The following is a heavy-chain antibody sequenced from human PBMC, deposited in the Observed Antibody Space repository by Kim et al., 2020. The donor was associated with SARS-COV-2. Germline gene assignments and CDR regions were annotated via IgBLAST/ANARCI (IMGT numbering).Heavy chain of an antibody. CDR2: IYPGDSDT. Sequence: GESLKISCKGSGYSFTSYWIGWVRQMPGKGLEWMGIIYPGDSDTRYSPSFQGQVTISADKSISTAYLQWSSLKASDTAMYYCARHEGRYDFWSGYYFSYWGQGTLVTVSS. CDR1: GYSFTSYW. V-gene: IGHV5-51*01. J-gene: IGHJ4*02. D-gene: IGHD3-3*01. CDR3: ARHEGRYDFWSGYYFSY.